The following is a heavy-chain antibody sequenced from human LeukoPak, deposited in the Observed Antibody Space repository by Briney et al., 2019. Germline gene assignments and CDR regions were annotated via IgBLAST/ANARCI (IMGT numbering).Heavy chain of an antibody. D-gene: IGHD5-24*01. CDR3: ARDRRDGYNPEGD. CDR2: ISSSSSYI. V-gene: IGHV3-21*01. Sequence: GGSLRLSCAASGFTFSSYSMNWVRQAPGKGLEWVSSISSSSSYIYYADSVKGRFTISRDNAKNSLYLQMNSLRAEDTAVYYCARDRRDGYNPEGDWGQGTLVTVSS. CDR1: GFTFSSYS. J-gene: IGHJ4*02.